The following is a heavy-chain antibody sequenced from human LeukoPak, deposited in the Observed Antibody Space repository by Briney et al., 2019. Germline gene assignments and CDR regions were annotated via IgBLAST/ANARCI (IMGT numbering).Heavy chain of an antibody. CDR1: GGTFSSYA. J-gene: IGHJ5*02. V-gene: IGHV1-69*06. CDR3: AREYYYGSGSYPS. Sequence: SVKVSCKASGGTFSSYAISWVRQAPGRGLEWMGGIIPIFGTANYAQKFQGRVTITADKSTSTAYMELSSLRSEDTAVYYCAREYYYGSGSYPSWGQGTLVTVSS. D-gene: IGHD3-10*01. CDR2: IIPIFGTA.